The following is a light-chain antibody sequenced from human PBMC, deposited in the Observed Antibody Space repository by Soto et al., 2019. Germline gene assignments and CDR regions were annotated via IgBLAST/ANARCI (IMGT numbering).Light chain of an antibody. CDR2: AAS. CDR1: QGISNS. V-gene: IGKV1-27*01. J-gene: IGKJ3*01. CDR3: QNYKSAPLT. Sequence: DIQMTQSPSSLSASVEDRVTITCRASQGISNSLAWYQQKPGKVPKLLIFAASTLQSGVPARFSGSGSGTDFTLTISSLQPEDVATYYCQNYKSAPLTFGPGTKVDIK.